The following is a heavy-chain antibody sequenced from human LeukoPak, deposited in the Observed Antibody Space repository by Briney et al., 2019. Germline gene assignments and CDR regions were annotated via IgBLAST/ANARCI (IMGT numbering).Heavy chain of an antibody. J-gene: IGHJ2*01. CDR3: ARPDLRGYWYFDL. CDR2: IYNSGST. V-gene: IGHV4-59*08. Sequence: KTSETLSLTCAVSGGSISSYYWTWIRQPPGKGLEWIGYIYNSGSTNYNPSLRSRVTISVDASKNQFSLKLNSVTAADTAVYYCARPDLRGYWYFDLWGRGTLVTVSS. CDR1: GGSISSYY.